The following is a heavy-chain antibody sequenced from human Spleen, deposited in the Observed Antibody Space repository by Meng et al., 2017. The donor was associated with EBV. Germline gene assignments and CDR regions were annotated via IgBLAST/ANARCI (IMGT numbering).Heavy chain of an antibody. Sequence: QVPLQQWGAGLLKPAETRSLTCTVYGDSFSAYYWRWIRQPPGRGLEWIGDVIHSGNTSYSPSLKSRVTISVDTSKRQFSLKLRSMTAADTAVYYCATGWGKANYWGQGTLVTVSS. V-gene: IGHV4-34*12. J-gene: IGHJ4*02. CDR2: VIHSGNT. CDR1: GDSFSAYY. D-gene: IGHD3-16*01. CDR3: ATGWGKANY.